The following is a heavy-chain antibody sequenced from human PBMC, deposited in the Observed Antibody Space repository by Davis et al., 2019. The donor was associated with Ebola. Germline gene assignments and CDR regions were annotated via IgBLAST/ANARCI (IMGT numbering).Heavy chain of an antibody. Sequence: AASVKVSCKASGYTFTSFAIHWVRQAPGQRLEWMGWINAGNGNTIYSQNFQGRVTITRDTSASTVYMELSSLRSEDTAVYYCAGNSVTTRLDYYGMDVWGQGTAVSVS. CDR3: AGNSVTTRLDYYGMDV. V-gene: IGHV1-3*01. CDR1: GYTFTSFA. J-gene: IGHJ6*02. CDR2: INAGNGNT. D-gene: IGHD4-17*01.